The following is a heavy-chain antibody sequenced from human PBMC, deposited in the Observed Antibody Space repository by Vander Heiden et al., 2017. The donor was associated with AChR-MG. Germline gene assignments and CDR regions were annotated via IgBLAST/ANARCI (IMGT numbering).Heavy chain of an antibody. V-gene: IGHV3-30*18. CDR1: GFTFSSYG. Sequence: QVQLVESGGGVVQPGRSLRLSCAATGFTFSSYGMHWVRQTPGKGLEGVAVIAHDGNRKHYGDSVKGRFTISRDNTENMLYLQMNSLRAEDTAVYHCVKDLRTEAYGMEVWGQGTTVTVSS. J-gene: IGHJ6*02. D-gene: IGHD1-1*01. CDR3: VKDLRTEAYGMEV. CDR2: IAHDGNRK.